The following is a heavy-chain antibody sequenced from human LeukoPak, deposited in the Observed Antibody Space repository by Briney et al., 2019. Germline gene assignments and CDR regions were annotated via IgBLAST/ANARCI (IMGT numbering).Heavy chain of an antibody. CDR3: ASGSSGYPIDY. V-gene: IGHV4-31*03. CDR2: IYYSGST. CDR1: GGSISSGGYY. J-gene: IGHJ4*02. D-gene: IGHD3-22*01. Sequence: PSETLSLTCTVSGGSISSGGYYWSWIRQHPRKGLEWIGYIYYSGSTYYNPSLKSRVTISVDTSKNQFSLKLSSVTAADTAVYYCASGSSGYPIDYWGQGTLVTVSS.